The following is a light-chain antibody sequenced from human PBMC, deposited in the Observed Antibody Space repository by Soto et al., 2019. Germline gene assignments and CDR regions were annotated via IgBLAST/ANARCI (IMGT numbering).Light chain of an antibody. V-gene: IGKV1D-12*01. Sequence: DIRVTQSPSAVSASLLDIVTITCRASQVISSWLAWYQQRPGKAPKLLIYAASNLESGVPSRFSGSESGTEFTLTISSLQPEDFATYYCQQASSFPITFGQGTRLEIK. J-gene: IGKJ5*01. CDR1: QVISSW. CDR2: AAS. CDR3: QQASSFPIT.